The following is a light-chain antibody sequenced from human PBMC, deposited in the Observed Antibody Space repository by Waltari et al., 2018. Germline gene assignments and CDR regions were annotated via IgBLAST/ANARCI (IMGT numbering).Light chain of an antibody. J-gene: IGLJ1*01. CDR3: CSYAGSNTYV. Sequence: QSALTQPASVSGSPGQSITISCTGTSSDIGNYNLVSWYQQHPGKAPKLMIYEVFKRPPGVSNRFSGSQSGNTASLTISGLQAEDEADYYCCSYAGSNTYVSGTGTKVTVL. V-gene: IGLV2-23*02. CDR1: SSDIGNYNL. CDR2: EVF.